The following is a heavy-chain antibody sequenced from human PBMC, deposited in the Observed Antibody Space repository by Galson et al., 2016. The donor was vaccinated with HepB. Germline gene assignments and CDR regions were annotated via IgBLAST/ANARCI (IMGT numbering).Heavy chain of an antibody. J-gene: IGHJ5*02. V-gene: IGHV3-23*01. CDR2: VSGST. Sequence: SLRLSCAASGFTFSSYAMNWVRQAPGKGLEWVSVVSGSTYYSDSVKGRLTISRDNSKNTLYLQMDSLRAEDTAIYYCARRKDNYFDPWGQGTLVTVSS. CDR1: GFTFSSYA. CDR3: ARRKDNYFDP.